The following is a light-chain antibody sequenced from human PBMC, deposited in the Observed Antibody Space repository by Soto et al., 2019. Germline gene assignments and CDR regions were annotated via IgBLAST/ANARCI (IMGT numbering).Light chain of an antibody. V-gene: IGKV1-12*01. J-gene: IGKJ4*01. CDR1: QDISRW. Sequence: DIQMTQSPSSVSASVEDRVTITCRASQDISRWLAWYQQKPGKAPKLLIYGASNLQSGVPSRFSGSGSGTDFTLTISSLQPEDFATYYCQQATRFPVSFGGGTKVEIK. CDR2: GAS. CDR3: QQATRFPVS.